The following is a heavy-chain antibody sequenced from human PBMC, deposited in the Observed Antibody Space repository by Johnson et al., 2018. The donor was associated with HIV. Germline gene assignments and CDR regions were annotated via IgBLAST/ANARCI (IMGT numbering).Heavy chain of an antibody. J-gene: IGHJ3*02. V-gene: IGHV3-30*04. CDR1: GFTFSSYA. CDR2: ISYDGSNK. CDR3: AKDQIPAAASRAFDI. D-gene: IGHD6-13*01. Sequence: QVQLVESGGGLVQPGGSLRLSCAASGFTFSSYAMHWVRQAPGKGLEWVAVISYDGSNKYYADSVKGRFTISRDNSKNNLDLQMNSLRAAYTAVYYCAKDQIPAAASRAFDIWGQGTMVTVSS.